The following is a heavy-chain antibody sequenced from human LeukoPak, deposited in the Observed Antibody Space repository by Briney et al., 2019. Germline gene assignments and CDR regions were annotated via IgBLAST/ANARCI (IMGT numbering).Heavy chain of an antibody. CDR2: IYTSGST. Sequence: PSETLSLTCTVSGGSISSYYWSWIRQPAGKGLEWIGRIYTSGSTNYNPSLKGRVTMSVDTSKNQFSLKLSSVTAADTAVYYCARTSQYYYDSSGYYFFDYWGQGTLVTVSS. CDR1: GGSISSYY. D-gene: IGHD3-22*01. CDR3: ARTSQYYYDSSGYYFFDY. V-gene: IGHV4-4*07. J-gene: IGHJ4*02.